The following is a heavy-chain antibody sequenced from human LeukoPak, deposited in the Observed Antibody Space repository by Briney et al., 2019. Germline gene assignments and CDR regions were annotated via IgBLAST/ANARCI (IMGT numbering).Heavy chain of an antibody. V-gene: IGHV4-39*01. CDR3: ARHGTIFGVASFDY. CDR2: IYYSGST. CDR1: GGSISSSSYY. Sequence: SETLSLTCTVSGGSISSSSYYWGWIRQPPGKGLEWIGSIYYSGSTYYNPSLKSRVTISVDTSKNQFSLKLSSVTAADTAVYYCARHGTIFGVASFDYWGQGTLVTVSS. J-gene: IGHJ4*02. D-gene: IGHD3-3*01.